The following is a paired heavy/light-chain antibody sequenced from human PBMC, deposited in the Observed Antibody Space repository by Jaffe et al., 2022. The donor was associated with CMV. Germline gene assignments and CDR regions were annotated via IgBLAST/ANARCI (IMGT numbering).Heavy chain of an antibody. J-gene: IGHJ5*02. CDR2: IYHSGRA. Sequence: QVQLQESGPGLVKPSETLSLTCAVSGYSITTNWWSWVRQPPGKGLEWIGEIYHSGRANYNPSLKSRVTLSADKSKNQFSLNLTSVTAADTAVYFCVRNGYYSGDPWGQGTLVTVSS. V-gene: IGHV4-4*02. D-gene: IGHD3-10*01. CDR3: VRNGYYSGDP. CDR1: GYSITTNW.
Light chain of an antibody. V-gene: IGKV3-20*01. Sequence: ETVLTQSPGTLSLSPGERATLSCRASQSVSTNYLAWYQQKPGQAPRLLLYGTSTRATGIPDRFSGSGSGTDFTLTISRLEPEDFAVYYCQQYGGSPLYIFGQGTKLEIK. CDR3: QQYGGSPLYI. J-gene: IGKJ2*01. CDR1: QSVSTNY. CDR2: GTS.